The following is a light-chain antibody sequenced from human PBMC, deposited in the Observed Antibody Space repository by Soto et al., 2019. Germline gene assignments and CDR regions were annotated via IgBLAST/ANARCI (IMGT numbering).Light chain of an antibody. V-gene: IGKV3-20*01. CDR1: QSVSSSY. Sequence: EIVLTQSPGTLSLSPGERATLSCRASQSVSSSYLAWYQQKPGQAPRLLIYGASSRATGIPDRFSGSGSETEFTLNINSLKSEDFAVYYCQQYNSWPTLTFGGGTKGDIK. CDR3: QQYNSWPTLT. J-gene: IGKJ4*01. CDR2: GAS.